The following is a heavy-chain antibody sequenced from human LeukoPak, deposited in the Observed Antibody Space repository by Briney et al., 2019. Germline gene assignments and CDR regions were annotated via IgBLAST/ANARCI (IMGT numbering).Heavy chain of an antibody. V-gene: IGHV3-74*01. Sequence: GGSLRLSCAASGFTFSSYWMHWVRQAPGKGLVWVSRINSDGSSTSYADSVKGRFTISRDNAKNSLYLQMNSLRAEDTALYYCAKDGGYSGGKLDYWGQGTLVTVSS. CDR3: AKDGGYSGGKLDY. J-gene: IGHJ4*02. CDR2: INSDGSST. CDR1: GFTFSSYW. D-gene: IGHD5-12*01.